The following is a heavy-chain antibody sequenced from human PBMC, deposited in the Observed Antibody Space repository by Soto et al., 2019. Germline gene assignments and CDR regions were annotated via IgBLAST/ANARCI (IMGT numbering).Heavy chain of an antibody. D-gene: IGHD7-27*01. CDR2: SYYTGAT. CDR3: ARESTRRSGFDY. CDR1: VGSITGYY. V-gene: IGHV4-59*01. Sequence: PSETLSLTCTVSVGSITGYYWSWIRQSPGKGLEWIGCSYYTGATNYNPSLKSRVTISVDTSKNQFSLTLSSATAADTAVYYCARESTRRSGFDYWDQGTLVTVSS. J-gene: IGHJ4*02.